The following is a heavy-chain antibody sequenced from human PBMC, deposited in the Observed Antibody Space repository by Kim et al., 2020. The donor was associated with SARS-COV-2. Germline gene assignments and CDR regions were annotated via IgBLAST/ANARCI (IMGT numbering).Heavy chain of an antibody. Sequence: QKFQGRVTITADESTSTAYMELSSLRSEDTAVYYCARGDGYKPSSYCFDYWGQGTLVTVSS. J-gene: IGHJ4*02. V-gene: IGHV1-69*01. CDR3: ARGDGYKPSSYCFDY. D-gene: IGHD5-12*01.